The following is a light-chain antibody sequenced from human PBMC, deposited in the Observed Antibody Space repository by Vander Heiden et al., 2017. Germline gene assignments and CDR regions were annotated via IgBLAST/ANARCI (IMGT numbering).Light chain of an antibody. Sequence: SYVLTQPPSASVAPGQAARITCGGHNIGSKSEHWYQQKPGEAPVLLVYDDRDRPSGTPERFSGSNSGNTATLTISGVEAGDEADYYCQAWDGRSDDCVFGTGTKVTVL. CDR3: QAWDGRSDDCV. CDR1: NIGSKS. V-gene: IGLV3-21*02. CDR2: DDR. J-gene: IGLJ1*01.